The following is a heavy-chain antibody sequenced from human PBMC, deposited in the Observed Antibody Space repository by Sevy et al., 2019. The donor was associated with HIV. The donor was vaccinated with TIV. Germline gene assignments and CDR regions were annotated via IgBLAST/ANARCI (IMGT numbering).Heavy chain of an antibody. Sequence: GGSLRLSCAASGFTFSNAWMNWVRQAPGKGLEWVGRITSKTDGGTTDNAAPAKGRFTISRNDSKNTLYMQMNSMKTEDTEVYYCTSDTYSWIYRPYPKTNYRWGQGALVTVSS. CDR3: TSDTYSWIYRPYPKTNYR. J-gene: IGHJ5*02. D-gene: IGHD1-7*01. V-gene: IGHV3-15*07. CDR2: ITSKTDGGTT. CDR1: GFTFSNAW.